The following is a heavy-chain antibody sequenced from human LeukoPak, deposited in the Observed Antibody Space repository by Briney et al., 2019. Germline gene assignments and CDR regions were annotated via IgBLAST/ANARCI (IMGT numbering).Heavy chain of an antibody. CDR3: AKDLPQYYDFWSGYYGGFDY. D-gene: IGHD3-3*01. Sequence: PGGSLRLSCAASGFTFSDYGMHWVRQAPGKGLEWVAVIWYDGSNKYYADSVKGRFTISRDNSKNSLYLQMNSLRTEGTALYYCAKDLPQYYDFWSGYYGGFDYWGQGTLVTASS. V-gene: IGHV3-33*03. CDR2: IWYDGSNK. CDR1: GFTFSDYG. J-gene: IGHJ4*02.